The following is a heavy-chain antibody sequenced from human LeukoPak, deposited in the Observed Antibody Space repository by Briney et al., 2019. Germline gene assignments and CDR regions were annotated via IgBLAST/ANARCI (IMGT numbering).Heavy chain of an antibody. CDR3: ATGNGGLFDY. V-gene: IGHV3-21*01. CDR1: GFTFSDYT. J-gene: IGHJ4*02. D-gene: IGHD2-8*01. CDR2: ISSSNTYI. Sequence: GGFLRLSCAASGFTFSDYTMNWVRQAPEKGLEWVSSISSSNTYIYYADSVKGRFTISRDNAKNSLYLQMNSLRAEDTAVYYCATGNGGLFDYWGQGTLVTVSS.